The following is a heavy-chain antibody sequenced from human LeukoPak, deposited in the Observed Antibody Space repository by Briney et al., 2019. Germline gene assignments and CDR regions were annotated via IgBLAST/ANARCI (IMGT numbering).Heavy chain of an antibody. CDR3: ASPIVGARHFDY. CDR1: GGSISSTTYY. D-gene: IGHD1-26*01. Sequence: SETLSLTCTVSGGSISSTTYYWGWIRQPPGKGLEWIGSIYYSGNTYHNPSLKSRVTISVDTSKNQFSLKLNSVTAADTAVYYCASPIVGARHFDYWGQGTLVTVSS. V-gene: IGHV4-39*01. CDR2: IYYSGNT. J-gene: IGHJ4*02.